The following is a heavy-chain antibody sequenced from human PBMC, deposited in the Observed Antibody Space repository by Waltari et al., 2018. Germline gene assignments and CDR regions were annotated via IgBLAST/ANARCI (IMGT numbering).Heavy chain of an antibody. CDR1: GFTFSRSW. CDR2: IKEDGSEG. Sequence: EVQLVESGGGLVQPRGSLRISCAASGFTFSRSWMTWVRQAPGKGLEWGANIKEDGSEGYYVDSVKGRFTIARDNTKNALFLQMNSLRAEDTAAYYCATVEWYRMDYWGQGTLVTVSS. J-gene: IGHJ4*02. CDR3: ATVEWYRMDY. D-gene: IGHD3-3*01. V-gene: IGHV3-7*01.